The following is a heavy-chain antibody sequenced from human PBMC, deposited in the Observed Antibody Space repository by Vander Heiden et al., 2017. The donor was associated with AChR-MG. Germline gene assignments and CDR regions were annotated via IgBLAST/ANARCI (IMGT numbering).Heavy chain of an antibody. Sequence: EVQLVQSGAEVKKPGEALKISCEVSGYSFTSYWIGWVRQMPGKGLEWMGIIYPSDSDTRYSPSFQGQVTISADKSTSIAYLQWSSLKASDSAMYYCARGNVYYGSAFFDYWGQGTLVTVSS. D-gene: IGHD3-10*01. J-gene: IGHJ4*02. CDR2: IYPSDSDT. V-gene: IGHV5-51*03. CDR1: GYSFTSYW. CDR3: ARGNVYYGSAFFDY.